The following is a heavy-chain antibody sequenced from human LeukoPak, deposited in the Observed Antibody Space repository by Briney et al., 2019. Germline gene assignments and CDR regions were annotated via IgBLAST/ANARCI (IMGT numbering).Heavy chain of an antibody. CDR3: ARAGTGSYYDYFDY. V-gene: IGHV1-69*06. Sequence: ASVKVSCKASGYTFTGYYIHWVRQAPGQGLEWMGGIIPIFGTANYAQKFQGRVTITADKFTSTAYMELSSLRSEDTAVFYCARAGTGSYYDYFDYWGQGTLVTVSS. CDR2: IIPIFGTA. D-gene: IGHD1-26*01. CDR1: GYTFTGYY. J-gene: IGHJ4*02.